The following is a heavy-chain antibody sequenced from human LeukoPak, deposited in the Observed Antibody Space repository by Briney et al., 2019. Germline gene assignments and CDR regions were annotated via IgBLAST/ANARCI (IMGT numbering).Heavy chain of an antibody. CDR1: GYTFTGYY. Sequence: ASVKVSCKASGYTFTGYYMHWVRQASGQGLEWMGRINPNSGGTNYAQKFQGRVTMTRDTSISTAYMELSRLRSDDTAVYYCARDNYILTGLIDYWGQGTLVTVSS. CDR2: INPNSGGT. V-gene: IGHV1-2*06. D-gene: IGHD3-9*01. CDR3: ARDNYILTGLIDY. J-gene: IGHJ4*02.